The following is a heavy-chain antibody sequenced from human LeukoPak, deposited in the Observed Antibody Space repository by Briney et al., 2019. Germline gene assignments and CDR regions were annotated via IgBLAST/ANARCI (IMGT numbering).Heavy chain of an antibody. V-gene: IGHV3-7*05. CDR1: GFTFSNYW. CDR3: AKARGQWLVPRVDY. J-gene: IGHJ4*02. Sequence: GGSLRLSCTASGFTFSNYWMSWVRQTPEKGLEWVANIKQDGSEKVYLDSVKGRFTISRDNSKNTLYLQMNSLRAEDTAVYYCAKARGQWLVPRVDYWGQGTLVTVSS. D-gene: IGHD6-19*01. CDR2: IKQDGSEK.